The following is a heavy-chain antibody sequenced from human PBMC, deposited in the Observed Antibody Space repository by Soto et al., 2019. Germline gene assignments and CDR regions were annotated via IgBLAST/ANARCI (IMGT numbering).Heavy chain of an antibody. J-gene: IGHJ3*02. CDR3: ARVRYYDSLGAFDI. Sequence: GASVKVSCKASGYTFTSYGISWVRQAPGQGLEWMGWISAYNGNTNYAQKLQGRVTMTTDTSTSTAYVELRSLRSDDTAVYYCARVRYYDSLGAFDIWGQGTMVTVSS. CDR1: GYTFTSYG. D-gene: IGHD3-22*01. CDR2: ISAYNGNT. V-gene: IGHV1-18*01.